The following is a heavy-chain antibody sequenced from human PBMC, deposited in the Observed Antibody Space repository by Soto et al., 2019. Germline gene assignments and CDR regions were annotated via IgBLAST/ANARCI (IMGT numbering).Heavy chain of an antibody. CDR1: GYTFTGYY. J-gene: IGHJ3*02. CDR2: INPNSGGT. V-gene: IGHV1-2*02. D-gene: IGHD3-3*01. CDR3: ARPSLRFLEWLIRDAFDI. Sequence: ASVKVSCKASGYTFTGYYMHWVRQAPGQGLEWMGWINPNSGGTNYAQKFQGRVTMTRDTSISTAYMELSRLRSDDTAVYYCARPSLRFLEWLIRDAFDIWGQGTMVTVSS.